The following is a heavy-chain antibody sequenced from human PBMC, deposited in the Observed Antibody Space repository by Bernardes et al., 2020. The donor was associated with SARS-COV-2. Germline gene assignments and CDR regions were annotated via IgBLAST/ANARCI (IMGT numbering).Heavy chain of an antibody. D-gene: IGHD1-26*01. V-gene: IGHV3-9*01. CDR3: ASLGGSYFRTYYYYGMDV. CDR2: ISWNSGSI. CDR1: GFTFDDYA. Sequence: GGSLRLSCAASGFTFDDYAMHWVRQAPGKGLEWVSGISWNSGSIGYADSVKGRFTISRDNAKNSLYLQMNSLRAEDTALYYCASLGGSYFRTYYYYGMDVWGQGTTVTVSS. J-gene: IGHJ6*02.